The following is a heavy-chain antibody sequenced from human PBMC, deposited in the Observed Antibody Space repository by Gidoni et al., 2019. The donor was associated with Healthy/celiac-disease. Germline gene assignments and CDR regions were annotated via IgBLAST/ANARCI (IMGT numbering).Heavy chain of an antibody. J-gene: IGHJ6*02. Sequence: QLQLQESGPGLVKPSETLSLTCTVSGGSISRSSYYWGWIRQPPGKGLEWIGSIYYSGSTSYNPSLKSRVTISVDTSKNQFSLKLSSVTAADTAVYYCARRAVRTIFGVVPPEIYGMDVWGQGTTVTVSS. CDR3: ARRAVRTIFGVVPPEIYGMDV. V-gene: IGHV4-39*01. CDR2: IYYSGST. D-gene: IGHD3-3*01. CDR1: GGSISRSSYY.